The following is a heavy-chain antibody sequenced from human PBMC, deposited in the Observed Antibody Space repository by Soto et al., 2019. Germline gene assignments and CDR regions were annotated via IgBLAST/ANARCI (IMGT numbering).Heavy chain of an antibody. CDR1: GFTFSSYA. CDR3: AKRSSSCKVDY. D-gene: IGHD6-6*01. CDR2: ISGSDDST. V-gene: IGHV3-23*01. J-gene: IGHJ4*02. Sequence: EVPLLESGGGLVQPGESLRLSCAASGFTFSSYAMSWVRQAPGKGLEWVSVISGSDDSTYYADSVKGRFTISRDNSKNTLSLQKNSLTAGDTAVYYCAKRSSSCKVDYWGQGTLVTVSS.